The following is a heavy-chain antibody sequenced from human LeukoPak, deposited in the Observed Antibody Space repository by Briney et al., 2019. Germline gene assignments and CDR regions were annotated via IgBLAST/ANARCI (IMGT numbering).Heavy chain of an antibody. CDR2: IYNSGST. D-gene: IGHD4-17*01. V-gene: IGHV4-59*01. J-gene: IGHJ4*02. CDR1: GDSISIYY. Sequence: PSETLSLTCSVSGDSISIYYWSWIRQPPGKGLEWIGYIYNSGSTNYNPSLKSRVTISVDTSKNQFSLKLSSVTAADTAVYYCARWIGDYGFYYWGQGTLVTVSS. CDR3: ARWIGDYGFYY.